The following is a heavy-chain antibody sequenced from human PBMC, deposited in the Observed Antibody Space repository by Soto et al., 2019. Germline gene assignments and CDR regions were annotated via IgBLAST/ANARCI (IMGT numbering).Heavy chain of an antibody. Sequence: QVQLVQSGAEVKKPGASVKVSCKASGYTFNSYDFNWVRQATGQGLDWMGWLNPNSGNTGYAQKFQGRVTMTRNTSISTAYMELSSLRSEDTAVYYCARGGPYCSSTSCLSNWFDPWGQGTLVTVSS. CDR3: ARGGPYCSSTSCLSNWFDP. CDR1: GYTFNSYD. V-gene: IGHV1-8*01. D-gene: IGHD2-2*01. CDR2: LNPNSGNT. J-gene: IGHJ5*02.